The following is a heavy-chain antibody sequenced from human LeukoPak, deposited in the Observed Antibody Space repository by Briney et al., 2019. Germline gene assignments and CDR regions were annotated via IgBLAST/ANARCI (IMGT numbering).Heavy chain of an antibody. CDR2: ITPSGDT. CDR1: GFTFSTYA. J-gene: IGHJ4*02. CDR3: ARDRYGDGFAHFDY. D-gene: IGHD5-24*01. V-gene: IGHV1-2*02. Sequence: ASVKVSCKASGFTFSTYAMHWVRQAPGQGLEWMGWITPSGDTKYPQKFQGRVAITWDTSITTAYMDLSRLTADDTAIYYCARDRYGDGFAHFDYWGQGAPVTFAS.